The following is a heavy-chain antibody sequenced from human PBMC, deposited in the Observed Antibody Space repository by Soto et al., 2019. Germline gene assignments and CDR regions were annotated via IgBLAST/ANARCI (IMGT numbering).Heavy chain of an antibody. CDR1: GGSISSGGYY. J-gene: IGHJ6*02. D-gene: IGHD2-15*01. CDR3: ARTAEGYCSGGSCPPYYYYGMDV. V-gene: IGHV4-31*03. CDR2: IYYSGST. Sequence: PSETLSLTCTVSGGSISSGGYYWSWIRQHPGKGLEWIGYIYYSGSTYYNPSLKSRVTISVDTSKNQFSLKLSSVTAADTAVYYCARTAEGYCSGGSCPPYYYYGMDVWRQGTTVTVSS.